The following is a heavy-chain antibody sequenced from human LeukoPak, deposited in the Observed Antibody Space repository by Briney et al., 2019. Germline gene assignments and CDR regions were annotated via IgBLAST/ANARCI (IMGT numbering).Heavy chain of an antibody. CDR3: AREEWLEVGSGSFYGMDV. D-gene: IGHD3-10*01. V-gene: IGHV3-21*01. CDR1: GFTFSSYS. CDR2: ISSSSSYI. J-gene: IGHJ6*02. Sequence: TGGSLRLSCAASGFTFSSYSMNWVRQAPGKGLEWVSSISSSSSYIYYADSVKGRFTISRDNAKNSLYLQMNSLRAEDTAVYYCAREEWLEVGSGSFYGMDVWGQGTTVTVSS.